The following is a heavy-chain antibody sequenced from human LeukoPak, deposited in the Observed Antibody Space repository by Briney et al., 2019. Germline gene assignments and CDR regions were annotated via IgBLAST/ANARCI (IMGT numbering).Heavy chain of an antibody. Sequence: SETLSLTCAVYGGSFSGYYWSWIRQPPGKGLEWIGEINHSGSTNYNPSLKSRVTISVDTSKNQFSLKLSSVTAADTAVYYCARVSVIEDILATTTLYFDYWGQGTLVTVSP. V-gene: IGHV4-34*01. D-gene: IGHD5-12*01. CDR2: INHSGST. CDR3: ARVSVIEDILATTTLYFDY. CDR1: GGSFSGYY. J-gene: IGHJ4*02.